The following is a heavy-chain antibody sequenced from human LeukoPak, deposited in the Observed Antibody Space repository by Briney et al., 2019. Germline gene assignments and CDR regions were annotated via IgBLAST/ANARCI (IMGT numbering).Heavy chain of an antibody. CDR2: IIPIFGTA. Sequence: ASVKVSCKASGGTFSSYAISWVRQAPEQGLEWMGGIIPIFGTANYAQKFQGRVTITTDESTSTAYMELSSLRSEDTAVYYCARSLDIVVVPAATVRDYWFDPWGQGTLVTVSS. J-gene: IGHJ5*02. CDR3: ARSLDIVVVPAATVRDYWFDP. V-gene: IGHV1-69*05. CDR1: GGTFSSYA. D-gene: IGHD2-2*03.